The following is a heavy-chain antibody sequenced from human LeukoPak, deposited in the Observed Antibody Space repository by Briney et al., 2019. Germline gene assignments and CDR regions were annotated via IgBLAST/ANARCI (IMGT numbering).Heavy chain of an antibody. CDR2: IYSSGSS. V-gene: IGHV4-4*07. CDR3: ARHYGSESYYDY. Sequence: SETLSLTCTVSGGSISSYYWSWIRQPAGKGLEWIGRIYSSGSSNYNPSLKSRVTMSVDTSKNQFSLKLTSVTAADTAVYYCARHYGSESYYDYWGQGTLVTVSS. D-gene: IGHD3-10*01. J-gene: IGHJ4*02. CDR1: GGSISSYY.